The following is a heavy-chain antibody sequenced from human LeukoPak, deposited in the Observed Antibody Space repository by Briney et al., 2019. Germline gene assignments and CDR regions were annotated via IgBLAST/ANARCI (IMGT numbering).Heavy chain of an antibody. CDR3: ATLLRFLEGVV. CDR1: GFTVSSNY. V-gene: IGHV3-66*02. Sequence: GGSLRLSCAASGFTVSSNYMNWVRQAPGKGLEWVSVIYGGGTTYYADSVKGRFTISRDNSKNTLYLQMNSLRAEDTAVYYCATLLRFLEGVVWGQGTLVTVSS. J-gene: IGHJ4*02. D-gene: IGHD3-3*01. CDR2: IYGGGTT.